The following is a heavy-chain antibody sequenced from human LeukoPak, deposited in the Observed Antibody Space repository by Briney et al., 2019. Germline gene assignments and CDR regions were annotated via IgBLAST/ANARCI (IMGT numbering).Heavy chain of an antibody. D-gene: IGHD6-13*01. V-gene: IGHV1-2*04. Sequence: ASVKVSCKASGYTFTGYYMHWVRQAPGQGLEWMGWINPNSGGTNYAQKFQGWVTMTRDTSISTACMELSRLRSDDTAVYYCARVRKQQLVLDYWGQGTLVTVSS. J-gene: IGHJ4*02. CDR3: ARVRKQQLVLDY. CDR2: INPNSGGT. CDR1: GYTFTGYY.